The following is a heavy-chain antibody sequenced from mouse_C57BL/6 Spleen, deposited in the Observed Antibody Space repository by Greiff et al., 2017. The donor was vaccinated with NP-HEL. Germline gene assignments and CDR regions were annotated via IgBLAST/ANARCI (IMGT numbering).Heavy chain of an antibody. D-gene: IGHD2-3*01. Sequence: EVQRVESGPGLVKPSQSLSLTCSVTGYSITSGYYWNWIRQFPGNKLEWMGYISYDGSNNYNPSLKNRISITRDTSKNQFFLKLNSVTTEDTATYYCARDDDGPLYYAMDYWGQGTSVTVSS. V-gene: IGHV3-6*01. CDR3: ARDDDGPLYYAMDY. J-gene: IGHJ4*01. CDR2: ISYDGSN. CDR1: GYSITSGYY.